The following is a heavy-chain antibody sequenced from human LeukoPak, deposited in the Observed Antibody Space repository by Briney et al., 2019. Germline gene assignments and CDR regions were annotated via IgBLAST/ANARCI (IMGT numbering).Heavy chain of an antibody. CDR3: AKDTRTSGYDF. Sequence: GGSLRLSCAASGFTFSSYGMHWVRQAPGKGLEWVAVISYDGSNKYYADSVKGRFTISRDNSKNTLYLQMNSPRAEDTAVYYCAKDTRTSGYDFWGQGTLVTVSS. D-gene: IGHD5-12*01. CDR1: GFTFSSYG. J-gene: IGHJ4*02. V-gene: IGHV3-30*18. CDR2: ISYDGSNK.